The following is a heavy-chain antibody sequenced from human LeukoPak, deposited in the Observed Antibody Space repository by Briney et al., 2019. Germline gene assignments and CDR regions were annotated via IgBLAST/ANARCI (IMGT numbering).Heavy chain of an antibody. J-gene: IGHJ4*02. CDR1: GDSISGYY. Sequence: SETLSLTCTVSGDSISGYYWSWIRQSPGKGLEWMGNIYDGGSTNYNPSLTSRVTISVDTSKNQLSLSLKSVTAADTALYYCARRIVDSGYDCLDYWGQGTPVTVSS. D-gene: IGHD5-12*01. CDR3: ARRIVDSGYDCLDY. V-gene: IGHV4-59*01. CDR2: IYDGGST.